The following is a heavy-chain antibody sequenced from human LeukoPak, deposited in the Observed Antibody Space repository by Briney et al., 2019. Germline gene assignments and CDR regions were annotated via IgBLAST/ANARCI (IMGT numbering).Heavy chain of an antibody. CDR3: ARDILATSIAAPYY. V-gene: IGHV4-59*12. CDR2: IFYSGRT. Sequence: SETLSLTCTVSGGSISSYYWSWIRQPQGKGLEWIGSIFYSGRTYYNPSLKSRVTMSVDTSKNQFSLRLSSVNAADTAVYYCARDILATSIAAPYYWGQGTLVTVSS. CDR1: GGSISSYY. J-gene: IGHJ4*02. D-gene: IGHD6-13*01.